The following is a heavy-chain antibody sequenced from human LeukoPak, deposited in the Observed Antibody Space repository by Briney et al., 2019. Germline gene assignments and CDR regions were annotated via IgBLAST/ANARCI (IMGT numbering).Heavy chain of an antibody. Sequence: PGGSLRLSCAASGFTFSSYWMHWVRQAPGKGLVWVSRINSDGSSTSYADSVKGRFTISRDNAKNTLYLQMNSLRAEDTAVYYCARRVPYSSSWYPGPGEGWYFDLWGRGTLVTVSS. CDR1: GFTFSSYW. CDR3: ARRVPYSSSWYPGPGEGWYFDL. CDR2: INSDGSST. D-gene: IGHD6-13*01. V-gene: IGHV3-74*01. J-gene: IGHJ2*01.